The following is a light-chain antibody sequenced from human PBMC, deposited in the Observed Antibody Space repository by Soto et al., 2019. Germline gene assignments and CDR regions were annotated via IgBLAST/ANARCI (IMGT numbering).Light chain of an antibody. CDR2: DVS. Sequence: QSVLTQPASVSVPPGQSIAISCTGTICVFGAYNSVSWYQQYPGKAPKLMIHDVSNRPSGVTDRFSGSKSGNTASLTISGLQAEDEADYYCSSYTSSNSYVFGSGTKVTVL. V-gene: IGLV2-14*01. CDR3: SSYTSSNSYV. CDR1: ICVFGAYNS. J-gene: IGLJ1*01.